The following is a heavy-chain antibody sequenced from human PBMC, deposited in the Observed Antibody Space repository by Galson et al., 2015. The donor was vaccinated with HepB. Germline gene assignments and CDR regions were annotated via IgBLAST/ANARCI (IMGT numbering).Heavy chain of an antibody. CDR3: ARESGNGGSQD. CDR2: IWYDGTYK. CDR1: GFIFSNYG. J-gene: IGHJ4*02. Sequence: SLRLSCAASGFIFSNYGMQWVRQAPGKGLEWVAHIWYDGTYKHYADSVKGRFTISRDNAKNTLFLQMNSLRAEDTAVYYCARESGNGGSQDWGQGTLVSVSS. D-gene: IGHD2-8*01. V-gene: IGHV3-33*01.